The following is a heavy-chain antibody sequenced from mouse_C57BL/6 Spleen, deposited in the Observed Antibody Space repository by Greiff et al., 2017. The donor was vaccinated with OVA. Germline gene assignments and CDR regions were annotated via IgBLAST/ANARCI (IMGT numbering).Heavy chain of an antibody. CDR1: GYTFTSYW. CDR2: VDPSDSYT. D-gene: IGHD4-1*01. J-gene: IGHJ3*01. V-gene: IGHV1-69*01. CDR3: ALTWTGAVAY. Sequence: QVQLQQPGAELVMPGASVKLSCKASGYTFTSYWMRWVKQRPGPGLEWIGEVDPSDSYTNYNQKFKGKSTLTVDKSSSTAYMQLSSLTSEDSAVYYCALTWTGAVAYWGQGTLVTVSA.